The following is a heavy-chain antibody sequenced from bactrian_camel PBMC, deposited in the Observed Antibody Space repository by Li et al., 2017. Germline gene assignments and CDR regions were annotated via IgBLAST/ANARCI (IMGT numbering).Heavy chain of an antibody. CDR2: IDMDGDT. V-gene: IGHV3S6*01. Sequence: HVQLVESGGGSVQAGGTLRLSCEALRYEYSNYCMGWFRQAPGKEREEVANIDMDGDTWYADSVKGRFTISKDNAKKTLYLQMNSLKTEDTAMYYCAEVAEGVASVLSPVGYWGQGTQVTVS. CDR1: RYEYSNYC. D-gene: IGHD6*01. J-gene: IGHJ6*01. CDR3: AEVAEGVASVLSPVGY.